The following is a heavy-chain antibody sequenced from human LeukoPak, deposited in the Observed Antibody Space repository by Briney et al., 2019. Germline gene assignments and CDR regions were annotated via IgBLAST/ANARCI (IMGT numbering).Heavy chain of an antibody. CDR1: GFTFSSYE. D-gene: IGHD2/OR15-2a*01. CDR2: ITSRGSTI. CDR3: ARNLYASSRFAFDS. V-gene: IGHV3-48*03. J-gene: IGHJ4*02. Sequence: PGGSLRLSCVASGFTFSSYEMNWVRQTPGEGLEWISYITSRGSTIYYAVSVKGRFTISRDNTKNSLYLQMDSLRAEDAAIYYCARNLYASSRFAFDSWGRGTLVTVSS.